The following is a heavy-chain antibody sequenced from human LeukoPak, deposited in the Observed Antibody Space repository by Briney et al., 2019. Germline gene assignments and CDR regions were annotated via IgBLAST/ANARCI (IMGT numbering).Heavy chain of an antibody. D-gene: IGHD3-22*01. V-gene: IGHV5-10-1*01. Sequence: TGESLKISCKGSGYSFTSYWISWVRQMPGKGLEWMGRIDPSDSYTNYSPSFQGHVTISADKSISTAYLQWSSLKASDTAMYYCARHTDYYDSGATNEPDNWFDPWGQGTLVTVSS. CDR3: ARHTDYYDSGATNEPDNWFDP. J-gene: IGHJ5*02. CDR2: IDPSDSYT. CDR1: GYSFTSYW.